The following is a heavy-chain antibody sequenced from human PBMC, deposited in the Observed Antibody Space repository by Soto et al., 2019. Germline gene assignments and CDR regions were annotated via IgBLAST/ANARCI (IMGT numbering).Heavy chain of an antibody. D-gene: IGHD3-22*01. Sequence: SETLSLTCTVSGGSISSGGYYWSWIRQHPGKGLEWIGYIYYSGSTYYNPSLKSRVTRSVDTSKNQFSLKLSSVTAADTAVYYCARAYDSSGYGFDPWGQGTLVTVSS. CDR1: GGSISSGGYY. J-gene: IGHJ5*02. CDR2: IYYSGST. V-gene: IGHV4-31*03. CDR3: ARAYDSSGYGFDP.